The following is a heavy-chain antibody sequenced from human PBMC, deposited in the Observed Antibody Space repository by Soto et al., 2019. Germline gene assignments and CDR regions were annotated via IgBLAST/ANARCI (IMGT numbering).Heavy chain of an antibody. CDR1: GWSFSGYY. CDR2: INHSGST. V-gene: IGHV4-34*01. CDR3: ARAWYYYYYYGMDV. J-gene: IGHJ6*02. D-gene: IGHD6-13*01. Sequence: SETLSLTCAVYGWSFSGYYWSWIRQPPGKGLEWMGEINHSGSTNYNPSLKRRVTITVDKTKNKFSLKLRTVTAADTAVYYCARAWYYYYYYGMDVWGQGTTVTVSS.